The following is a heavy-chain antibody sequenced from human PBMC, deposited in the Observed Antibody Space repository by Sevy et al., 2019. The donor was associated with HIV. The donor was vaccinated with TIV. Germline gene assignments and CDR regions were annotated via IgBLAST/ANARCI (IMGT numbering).Heavy chain of an antibody. CDR3: ATGREYYDENSGYFDY. CDR2: YDPEDGET. J-gene: IGHJ4*02. Sequence: ASVKVSCKVSGYSVSDLSIHWVRQAPGKGLEWMGGYDPEDGETIYAQKFQGRVTMTEDTSTDTAYMELSRLRSEDTAVYYCATGREYYDENSGYFDYWGPGTLVTVSS. CDR1: GYSVSDLS. D-gene: IGHD3-22*01. V-gene: IGHV1-24*01.